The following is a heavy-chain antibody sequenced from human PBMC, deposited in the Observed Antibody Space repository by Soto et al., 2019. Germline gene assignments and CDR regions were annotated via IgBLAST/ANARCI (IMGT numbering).Heavy chain of an antibody. Sequence: QVQLQQWGAGLLKPSETLSLTCAVYGGSFSGYYWSWIRQPPGKGLEWIGEINHSGSTNYNPSLKRRVTISVDTSKNQFSLKLSSVTAADTAVYYCARSLRYFDWLLTTYYYYGMDVWGQGTTVTVSS. CDR3: ARSLRYFDWLLTTYYYYGMDV. D-gene: IGHD3-9*01. CDR1: GGSFSGYY. V-gene: IGHV4-34*01. CDR2: INHSGST. J-gene: IGHJ6*02.